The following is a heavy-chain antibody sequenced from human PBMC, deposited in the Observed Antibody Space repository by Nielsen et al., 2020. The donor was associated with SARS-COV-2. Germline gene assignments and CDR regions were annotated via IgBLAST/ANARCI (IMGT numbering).Heavy chain of an antibody. D-gene: IGHD4-17*01. CDR1: GFTFSSYA. CDR2: ISGSGGST. J-gene: IGHJ6*02. CDR3: GLSTVTSYYYGMDV. V-gene: IGHV3-23*01. Sequence: GGSLRLSCAASGFTFSSYAMSWVRQAPGKGLEWVSAISGSGGSTYYADSVKGRFTISRDNSKNTLYLQMNSLRAEDTAVYYCGLSTVTSYYYGMDVWGQGTTVTVSS.